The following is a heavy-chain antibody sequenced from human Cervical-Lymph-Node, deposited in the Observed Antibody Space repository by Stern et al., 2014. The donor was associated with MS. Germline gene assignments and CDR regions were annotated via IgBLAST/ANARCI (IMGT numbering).Heavy chain of an antibody. J-gene: IGHJ6*02. CDR2: ISYDGIKP. CDR1: GFNFSSYA. D-gene: IGHD3-10*01. Sequence: VQLVESGGGVVQPGRALRLSWAATGFNFSSYAMQWVRQAPGKGLEWLAGISYDGIKPYYTESVQSRFTVSRDNSNNTLFLQVSSLRPEDTAEYYCARDLVWFGELDWRAMDVWGHGTTVTVSS. V-gene: IGHV3-30-3*01. CDR3: ARDLVWFGELDWRAMDV.